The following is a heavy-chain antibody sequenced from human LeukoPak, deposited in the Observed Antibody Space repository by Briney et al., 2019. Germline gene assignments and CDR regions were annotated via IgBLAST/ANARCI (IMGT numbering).Heavy chain of an antibody. D-gene: IGHD2-15*01. CDR2: IYYKGST. J-gene: IGHJ5*02. CDR1: GWPVSSVRYY. V-gene: IGHV4-61*01. Sequence: SETLAPTCTVSGWPVSSVRYYWSSIRQRPGTGLEWIGYIYYKGSTKSNPSLKSRLTRSVDTSKDLFALELSSVTGADTAVYYCARGVAVGCGWLDPWGQGTLVTVSS. CDR3: ARGVAVGCGWLDP.